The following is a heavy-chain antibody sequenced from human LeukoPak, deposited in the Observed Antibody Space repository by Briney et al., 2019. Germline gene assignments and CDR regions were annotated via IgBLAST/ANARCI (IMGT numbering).Heavy chain of an antibody. CDR3: AKDIAARVH. D-gene: IGHD6-13*01. CDR2: ITWNSGSI. CDR1: GLIFDDYA. V-gene: IGHV3-9*01. Sequence: GGSLRLSCAASGLIFDDYAMHWVRQVPGKGLEWVSGITWNSGSIAYADSVKGRFTISRDNAKNSLYLQMNSLRAEDTALYYCAKDIAARVHWGQGTLVTVSS. J-gene: IGHJ4*02.